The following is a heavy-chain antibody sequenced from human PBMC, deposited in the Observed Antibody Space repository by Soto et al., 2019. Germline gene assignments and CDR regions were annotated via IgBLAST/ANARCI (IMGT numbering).Heavy chain of an antibody. D-gene: IGHD5-12*01. J-gene: IGHJ4*02. Sequence: QVQLQASGPGLVTPSETLSLTCTVSGTSVRSYYWSWIRQPPGKGLEWIGYIFYTGNTNYTPSLTRRVTSTVDTSKNQSSLHLTSVTAADPAVYYCVSLGYSGFGSGKWGQGIRVTVSS. CDR3: VSLGYSGFGSGK. V-gene: IGHV4-59*08. CDR2: IFYTGNT. CDR1: GTSVRSYY.